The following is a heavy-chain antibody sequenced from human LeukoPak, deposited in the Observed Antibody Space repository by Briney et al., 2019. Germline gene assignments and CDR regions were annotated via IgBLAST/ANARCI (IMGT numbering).Heavy chain of an antibody. CDR3: ARAVTYDSSGYYSQDAFDI. CDR1: GGTFSSYA. Sequence: SVKVSCKASGGTFSSYAISWVRQAPGQGLEWMGRIIPIFGTANYAQKFQGRVTITTDESTSTAYMELSSLRSEDTAVYYCARAVTYDSSGYYSQDAFDIWGQGTMVTVSS. J-gene: IGHJ3*02. CDR2: IIPIFGTA. D-gene: IGHD3-22*01. V-gene: IGHV1-69*05.